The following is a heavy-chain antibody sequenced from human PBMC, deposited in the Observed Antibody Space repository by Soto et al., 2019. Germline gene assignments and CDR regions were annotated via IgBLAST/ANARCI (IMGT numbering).Heavy chain of an antibody. Sequence: GGSLRLSCAASGFTFSSYSMNWVRQAPGKGLEWVSYISSSSSTIYYADSVKGRFTISRDNAKNSLYLQMNSLRAEDTAVYYCAREVVIAKEVHYYYMDVWGKGTTVTVSS. CDR3: AREVVIAKEVHYYYMDV. CDR2: ISSSSSTI. V-gene: IGHV3-48*01. J-gene: IGHJ6*03. D-gene: IGHD2-21*01. CDR1: GFTFSSYS.